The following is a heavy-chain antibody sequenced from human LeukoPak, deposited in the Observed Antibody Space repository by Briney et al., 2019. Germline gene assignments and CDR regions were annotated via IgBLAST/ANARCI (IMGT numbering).Heavy chain of an antibody. D-gene: IGHD1-26*01. J-gene: IGHJ3*02. CDR1: GFSFNVFG. Sequence: GGSLRLSCAASGFSFNVFGMNWVRQAPGKGLEWVSSISSSGRYKYYVDSVRGRFTISRDNAKSALYLQMTSLRVEDTAVYYCARGMVGATPNDAFDIWGQGTLVTVSS. CDR3: ARGMVGATPNDAFDI. V-gene: IGHV3-21*01. CDR2: ISSSGRYK.